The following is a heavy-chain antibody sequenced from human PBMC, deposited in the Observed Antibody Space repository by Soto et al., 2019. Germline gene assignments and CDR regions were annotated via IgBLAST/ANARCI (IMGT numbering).Heavy chain of an antibody. CDR1: GYSVSSNDAA. CDR2: TYYRSKWYN. J-gene: IGHJ4*02. V-gene: IGHV6-1*01. D-gene: IGHD3-22*01. CDR3: ARMSDSTFDF. Sequence: PSQTLSLTCAISGYSVSSNDAAWEWIRQSPTRGLEWLGRTYYRSKWYNEYTVSLRSRIIINADASRNQFSLHLSSVTPEDTAVYYCARMSDSTFDFWGPGILVTVSS.